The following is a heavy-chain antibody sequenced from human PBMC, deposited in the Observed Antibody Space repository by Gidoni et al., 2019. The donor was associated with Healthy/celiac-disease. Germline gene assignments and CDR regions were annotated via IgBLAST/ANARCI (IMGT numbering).Heavy chain of an antibody. CDR2: ISSSSSYI. Sequence: SGFTFSSYSMNWVRQAPGKGLEWVSSISSSSSYIYYADSVKGRFTISRDNAKNSLYLQMNSLRAEDTAVYYCARVGNDFWSGRHPSDPPRFDYWGQGTLVTVSS. J-gene: IGHJ4*02. V-gene: IGHV3-21*01. CDR1: GFTFSSYS. D-gene: IGHD3-3*01. CDR3: ARVGNDFWSGRHPSDPPRFDY.